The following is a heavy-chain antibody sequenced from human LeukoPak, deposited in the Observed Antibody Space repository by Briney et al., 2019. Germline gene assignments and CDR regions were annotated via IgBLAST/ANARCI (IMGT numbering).Heavy chain of an antibody. V-gene: IGHV3-66*01. D-gene: IGHD3-22*01. CDR1: GFVVSTNY. J-gene: IGHJ6*02. CDR3: ARVWPVVVRYGMDV. Sequence: PGGSLRLSCAASGFVVSTNYMSWVRQAPGKGLEWVSVLYSGGSTYYTDSVKGRFTISRDNSNNTLYLQMNNLRAEDTAVYYCARVWPVVVRYGMDVWGQGTTVTVSS. CDR2: LYSGGST.